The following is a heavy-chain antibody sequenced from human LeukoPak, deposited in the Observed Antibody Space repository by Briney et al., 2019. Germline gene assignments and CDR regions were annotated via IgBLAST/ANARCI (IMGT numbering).Heavy chain of an antibody. V-gene: IGHV3-33*01. CDR1: GFTFSSYG. J-gene: IGHJ4*02. CDR3: ARDRNYGGNRDYFDY. CDR2: IWYDGSNK. Sequence: GGSLRLSCAASGFTFSSYGMHWVRQAPGKGLERVAVIWYDGSNKYYADSVKGRFTISRDNSKNTLYLQMNSLRAEDTAVYYCARDRNYGGNRDYFDYWGQGTLVTVSS. D-gene: IGHD4-23*01.